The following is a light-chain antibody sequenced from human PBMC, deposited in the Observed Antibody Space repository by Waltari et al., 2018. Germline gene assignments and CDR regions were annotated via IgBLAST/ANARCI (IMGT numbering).Light chain of an antibody. Sequence: ELVLTQSPATLSLSPGARATLSFRASHSVSSYVAWYQQKPGQAPRLRIYDASHRATGIPARFSGSGSGADFTHTSSSLGPEDFAVYYCQQRSNLPGTFGQGTKVEIK. CDR1: HSVSSY. CDR2: DAS. V-gene: IGKV3-11*01. J-gene: IGKJ1*01. CDR3: QQRSNLPGT.